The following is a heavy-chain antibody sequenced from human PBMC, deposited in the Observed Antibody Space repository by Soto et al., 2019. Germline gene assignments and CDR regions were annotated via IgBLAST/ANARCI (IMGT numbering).Heavy chain of an antibody. J-gene: IGHJ4*02. Sequence: SETLSLPCTVSGGSISSGGYYWSWIRQHPRKGMEWIWYIYYRGSTYYNPSLKSRVTISVDTSKNHFSLELSSVTAADTAVYYCARGYCSGGSCYSADTFDYWGQGTLVTVSS. CDR1: GGSISSGGYY. CDR2: IYYRGST. CDR3: ARGYCSGGSCYSADTFDY. D-gene: IGHD2-15*01. V-gene: IGHV4-31*03.